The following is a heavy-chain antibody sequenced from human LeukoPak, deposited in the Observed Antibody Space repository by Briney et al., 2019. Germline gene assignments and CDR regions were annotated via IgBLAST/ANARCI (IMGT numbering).Heavy chain of an antibody. V-gene: IGHV3-23*01. Sequence: PGGSLRLSCAASGFTFSSYAMSWVRQALGKGLEWVSAISGSGGSTYYADSVKGRFTISRDNSKNTLYLQMNSLRAEDTAVYYCAKDFVKHYYDSSGYYFWYFDLWGRGTLVTVSS. D-gene: IGHD3-22*01. CDR1: GFTFSSYA. J-gene: IGHJ2*01. CDR3: AKDFVKHYYDSSGYYFWYFDL. CDR2: ISGSGGST.